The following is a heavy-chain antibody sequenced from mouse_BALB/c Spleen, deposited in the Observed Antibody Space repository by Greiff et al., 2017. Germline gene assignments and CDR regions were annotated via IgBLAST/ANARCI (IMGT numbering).Heavy chain of an antibody. Sequence: VQLQQSGPGLVAPSQSLSITCTVSGFSLTSYDISWIRQPPGKGLEWLGVIWTGGGTNYNSAFMSRLSISKDNSKSQVFLKMNSLQTDDTARYYWAKFFMPYAMDYWGQGTSVTVSS. V-gene: IGHV2-9-2*01. CDR1: GFSLTSYD. CDR2: IWTGGGT. D-gene: IGHD1-1*01. J-gene: IGHJ4*01. CDR3: AKFFMPYAMDY.